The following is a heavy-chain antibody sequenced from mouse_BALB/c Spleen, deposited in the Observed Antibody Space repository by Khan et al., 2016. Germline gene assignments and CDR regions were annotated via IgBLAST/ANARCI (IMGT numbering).Heavy chain of an antibody. V-gene: IGHV3-2*02. Sequence: EVQLQESGPGLVKPSQSLSLTCTVTGYSITSDYAWNWIRQFPRNKLEWMGYISYSGSTSYNPSLKSRISITRDTSKNQFFLQLNSGTTEYTATYYCARTLLRLYYFDYWGQGTTLTVSS. J-gene: IGHJ2*01. CDR3: ARTLLRLYYFDY. CDR1: GYSITSDYA. CDR2: ISYSGST. D-gene: IGHD1-2*01.